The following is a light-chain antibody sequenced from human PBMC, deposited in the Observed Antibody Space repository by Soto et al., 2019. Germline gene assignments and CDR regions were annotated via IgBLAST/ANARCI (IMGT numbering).Light chain of an antibody. CDR3: QQYGSSLPWT. J-gene: IGKJ1*01. CDR1: QSVGTRF. V-gene: IGKV3-20*01. Sequence: EMVLTQAPGTLSLSPGERATLSCRASQSVGTRFLAWYQQLPGQAPRLLIYGTSTRAAGIPDRFIGSGSGTDFSLTISRLEAEDFAFYYCQQYGSSLPWTFGQGTKVDIK. CDR2: GTS.